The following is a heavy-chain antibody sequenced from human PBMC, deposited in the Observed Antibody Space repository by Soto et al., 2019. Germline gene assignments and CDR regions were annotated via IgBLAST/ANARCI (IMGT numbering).Heavy chain of an antibody. CDR2: ISSNGGST. CDR1: GFTFSSYA. D-gene: IGHD6-19*01. J-gene: IGHJ4*02. V-gene: IGHV3-64*01. CDR3: ARGGYSSRWHRGYFDY. Sequence: EVQLVESGGGLVQPGGSLRLSCAASGFTFSSYAMHWVRQASGKGLEYVSAISSNGGSTYYANSVKGRFTISRDNSKNTLYLQMGSLRAEDMAVYYCARGGYSSRWHRGYFDYWGQGTLVTVSS.